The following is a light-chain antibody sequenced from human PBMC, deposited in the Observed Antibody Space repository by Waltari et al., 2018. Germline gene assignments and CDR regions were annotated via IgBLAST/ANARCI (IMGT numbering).Light chain of an antibody. CDR2: AAS. V-gene: IGKV1-17*03. CDR1: QSISSY. CDR3: QQHDSHPLT. J-gene: IGKJ4*01. Sequence: DIQMTQSPSSLSASVGDRVTITCRSSQSISSYLAWYQQKPGKVPKLLIYAASSLQSVVPSRFSGSGSGTEFTLIISSLQPEDFATYFCQQHDSHPLTFGGGTKVEIK.